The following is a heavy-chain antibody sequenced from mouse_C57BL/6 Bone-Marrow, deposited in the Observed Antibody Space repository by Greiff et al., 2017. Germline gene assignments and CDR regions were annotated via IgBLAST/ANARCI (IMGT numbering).Heavy chain of an antibody. V-gene: IGHV1-81*01. J-gene: IGHJ2*01. CDR3: AREGKLGLYDYAYYFDY. CDR1: GYTFTSYG. D-gene: IGHD2-4*01. Sequence: QVQLKESGAELARPGASVKLSCKASGYTFTSYGISWVKQRTGQGLEWIGEIYPRSGNTYYNEKFKGKATLTADKSSSTAYMELRSLTSEDSAVYFCAREGKLGLYDYAYYFDYWGQGTTLTVSS. CDR2: IYPRSGNT.